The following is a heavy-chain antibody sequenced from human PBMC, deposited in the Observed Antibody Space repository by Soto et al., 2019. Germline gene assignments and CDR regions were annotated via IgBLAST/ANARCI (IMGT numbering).Heavy chain of an antibody. CDR2: VSAIGLDT. CDR1: GFTFSTYA. Sequence: EVQLLESGGKLVQPGGSLTLSCAASGFTFSTYAMAWVRQAPGKGLEWVSGVSAIGLDTDYADPVKGRFYISRDNSKNTVALQMNSLRAAATDLYDCAKDRPQRTAGYFFDDWGQGTPVTVSS. CDR3: AKDRPQRTAGYFFDD. V-gene: IGHV3-23*01. D-gene: IGHD3-9*01. J-gene: IGHJ4*02.